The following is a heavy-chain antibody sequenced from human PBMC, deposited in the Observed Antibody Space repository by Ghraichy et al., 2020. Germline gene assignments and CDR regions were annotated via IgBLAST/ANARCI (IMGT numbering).Heavy chain of an antibody. V-gene: IGHV3-30-3*01. J-gene: IGHJ4*02. CDR3: ARGEFVDYYFDY. D-gene: IGHD3-10*01. CDR2: ISYDGSNK. CDR1: GFTFSSYA. Sequence: GGSLRLSCAASGFTFSSYAMHWVRQAPGKGLEWVAVISYDGSNKYYADSVKGRFTISRDNSKNTLYLQMNSLRAEDTAVYYCARGEFVDYYFDYWGQGTLVTVSS.